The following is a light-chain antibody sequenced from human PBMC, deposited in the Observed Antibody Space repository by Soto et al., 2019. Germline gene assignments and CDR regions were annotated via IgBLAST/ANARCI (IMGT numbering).Light chain of an antibody. CDR1: QSLVYSDGYAY. Sequence: DVVMTQSPLSLPVTLGQPASISCRSSQSLVYSDGYAYLSWFRQRPGQSPRRLIYMASKRDSGVPDRFSGSGSGTDFTLQINRVEAEDVGVYYCMQGTHWPPTFGRGTRVEIK. J-gene: IGKJ1*01. CDR2: MAS. V-gene: IGKV2-30*01. CDR3: MQGTHWPPT.